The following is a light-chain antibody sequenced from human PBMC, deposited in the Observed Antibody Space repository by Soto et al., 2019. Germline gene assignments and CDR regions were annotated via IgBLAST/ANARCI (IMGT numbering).Light chain of an antibody. CDR1: SSNIGAGYD. V-gene: IGLV1-40*01. CDR3: QSYDSSLSGWL. CDR2: GNT. Sequence: QSVLTQPPSVSGAPGQRDTISCTGSSSNIGAGYDVHWYQQLPGTAPKLLVHGNTDRPSGVPDRFSGSKSGTSASLAITGLQAEDEADYYCQSYDSSLSGWLFGGGTKLTVL. J-gene: IGLJ2*01.